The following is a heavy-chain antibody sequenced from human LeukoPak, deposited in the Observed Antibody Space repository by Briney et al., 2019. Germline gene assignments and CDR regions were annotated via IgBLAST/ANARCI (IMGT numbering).Heavy chain of an antibody. CDR1: GFTFSDYY. CDR2: ISSISSYT. J-gene: IGHJ3*02. CDR3: AREFGDYYDSSGYWVRAFDI. V-gene: IGHV3-11*05. D-gene: IGHD3-22*01. Sequence: PGGSLRPSCAAPGFTFSDYYMSWIRQAPGKGRGWVLYISSISSYTNYADSVKGRFTISRDNAKNSLYLQMNSLRAEDTAVYYCAREFGDYYDSSGYWVRAFDIWGQGTMVTVSS.